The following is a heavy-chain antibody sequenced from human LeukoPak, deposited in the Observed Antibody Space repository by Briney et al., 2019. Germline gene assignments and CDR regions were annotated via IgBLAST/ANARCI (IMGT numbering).Heavy chain of an antibody. V-gene: IGHV1-2*06. CDR1: GYIYTANY. CDR3: ARERYNTGFDP. CDR2: IDPSSGGT. D-gene: IGHD1-14*01. Sequence: ASVRVSCKASGYIYTANYMYWVRQAAGQWLEWMGRIDPSSGGTNYAQKFQGRVTMTRDTSISTAYMELSRLRSDDTAVYYCARERYNTGFDPWGQGALVTVSS. J-gene: IGHJ5*02.